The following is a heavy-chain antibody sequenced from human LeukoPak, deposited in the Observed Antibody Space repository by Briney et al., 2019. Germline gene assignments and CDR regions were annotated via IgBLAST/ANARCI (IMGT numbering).Heavy chain of an antibody. D-gene: IGHD3-3*01. CDR2: IYWGDDK. CDR3: AHSVVVLRFLDWFDP. J-gene: IGHJ5*02. V-gene: IGHV2-5*02. Sequence: SGPPLVKPTQTLTLTCTFSGFSLSTRRGGVGSIRQPPGEDLEWLALIYWGDDKRYSPSLKSRLTITKDTSKNQVVLTMTNMDPVDTATYYCAHSVVVLRFLDWFDPWGQGTLVTVSS. CDR1: GFSLSTRRGG.